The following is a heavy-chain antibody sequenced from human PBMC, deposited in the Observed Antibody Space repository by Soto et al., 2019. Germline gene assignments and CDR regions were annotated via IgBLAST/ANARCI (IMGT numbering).Heavy chain of an antibody. J-gene: IGHJ4*02. D-gene: IGHD3-3*01. CDR2: INSDGSST. Sequence: EVQLVESGGGLVQPGGSLRLSCAASGFTFSSYWMHWVRQVPGKGLVWVSRINSDGSSTSYADFVKGRFTISRDNAKNTLDLQMNSLRAEDTGLYYCSRDNFGEDDYLGQGTLVTVS. V-gene: IGHV3-74*01. CDR1: GFTFSSYW. CDR3: SRDNFGEDDY.